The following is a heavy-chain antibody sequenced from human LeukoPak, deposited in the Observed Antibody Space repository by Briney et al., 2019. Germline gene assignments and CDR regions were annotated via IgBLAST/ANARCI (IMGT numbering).Heavy chain of an antibody. Sequence: GGSLRLSCSASGFTFSNYAMHWVRQPPGKGLEYVSAISSDGGSTYYADSVKGRFIISRDNSKNTLYLHMSSLRAEDTAVYYCVKSASSYGANWFDPWGQGTLVTVSS. CDR3: VKSASSYGANWFDP. J-gene: IGHJ5*02. CDR2: ISSDGGST. D-gene: IGHD4/OR15-4a*01. V-gene: IGHV3-64D*09. CDR1: GFTFSNYA.